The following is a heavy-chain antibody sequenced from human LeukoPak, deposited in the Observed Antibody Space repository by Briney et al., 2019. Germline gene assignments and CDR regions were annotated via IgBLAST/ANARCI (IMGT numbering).Heavy chain of an antibody. D-gene: IGHD4-17*01. CDR2: LYSGGAT. CDR3: ARFTTVTTSWYFDL. Sequence: EGSLRFSCAASAFTVSSNYMSWFRQAPGKGLNWVSLLYSGGATYYADSVKGRFTISRDNSKNTLYLQMNSLRAEDTAVYYCARFTTVTTSWYFDLWGRGTLVTVSS. V-gene: IGHV3-53*01. CDR1: AFTVSSNY. J-gene: IGHJ2*01.